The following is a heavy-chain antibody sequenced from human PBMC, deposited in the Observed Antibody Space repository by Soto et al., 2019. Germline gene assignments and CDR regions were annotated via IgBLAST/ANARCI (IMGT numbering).Heavy chain of an antibody. J-gene: IGHJ5*02. CDR3: ARETKFYGFWSGYYRFDT. D-gene: IGHD3-3*01. Sequence: QTQLVQSGPEVKNPGASVKVSCKASGYSFNSYGISWVRQAPGQGLEWMGWISASSGKTTYAQELKGKFTMTTDTGTTTAYMELRSLTSDDTDVYYCARETKFYGFWSGYYRFDTWGQGTLVSVSS. CDR2: ISASSGKT. CDR1: GYSFNSYG. V-gene: IGHV1-18*01.